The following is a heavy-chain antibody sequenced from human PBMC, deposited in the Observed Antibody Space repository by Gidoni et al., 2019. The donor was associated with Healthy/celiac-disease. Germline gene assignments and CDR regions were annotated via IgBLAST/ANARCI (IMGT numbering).Heavy chain of an antibody. CDR1: GFTFSRYA. CDR3: ARELSPYDSSGYSRGYGMDV. CDR2: ISYDGSNK. D-gene: IGHD3-22*01. Sequence: QVQLVESGGGVVQPGRSLRLSCAASGFTFSRYAMHWVRQAPGKGLEWVAVISYDGSNKYYADSVKGRFTISRDNSKNTLYLQMNSLRAEDTAVYYCARELSPYDSSGYSRGYGMDVWGQGTTVTVSS. J-gene: IGHJ6*02. V-gene: IGHV3-30-3*01.